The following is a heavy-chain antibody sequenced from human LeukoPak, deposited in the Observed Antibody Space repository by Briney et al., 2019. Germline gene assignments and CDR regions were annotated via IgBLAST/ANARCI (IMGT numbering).Heavy chain of an antibody. CDR3: ARDFYGGNVYNWFDP. CDR1: GGSIISYY. J-gene: IGHJ5*02. D-gene: IGHD4-23*01. Sequence: SETLSLTCTVSGGSIISYYWSWIRQPPGKGLEWIGYIYYSGSTNYNPSLKSRVTISVDTSKNQFSLKLSSVSAADTAVYYCARDFYGGNVYNWFDPWGQGTLVTVSS. CDR2: IYYSGST. V-gene: IGHV4-59*12.